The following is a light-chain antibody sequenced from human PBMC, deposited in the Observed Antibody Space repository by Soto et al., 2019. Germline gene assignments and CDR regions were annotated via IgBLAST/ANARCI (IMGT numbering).Light chain of an antibody. Sequence: QSALTQPASVSGSPGQSITISCTGTSSDVGGYNYVSWYQQHPGKAPKLIIYEVSNRPSGISNRFSGSKSGNTASLTVSGLQAEDEADYYCSSYKRSSTIVFGGGTKVTVL. CDR1: SSDVGGYNY. V-gene: IGLV2-14*01. J-gene: IGLJ2*01. CDR3: SSYKRSSTIV. CDR2: EVS.